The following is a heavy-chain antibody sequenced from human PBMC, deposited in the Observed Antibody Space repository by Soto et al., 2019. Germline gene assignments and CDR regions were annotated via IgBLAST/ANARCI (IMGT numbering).Heavy chain of an antibody. V-gene: IGHV1-58*02. Sequence: ASVKVSCKASGYTFTSYDINWVRQARGHRLEWIGWIDVGSTNANYAQMHQERVTIGRDMSTSTDYMELSSLRPEDTAVYYCARQCRGVTCHWFVPWGQGTLVTVSS. J-gene: IGHJ5*02. CDR3: ARQCRGVTCHWFVP. CDR2: IDVGSTNA. D-gene: IGHD2-15*01. CDR1: GYTFTSYD.